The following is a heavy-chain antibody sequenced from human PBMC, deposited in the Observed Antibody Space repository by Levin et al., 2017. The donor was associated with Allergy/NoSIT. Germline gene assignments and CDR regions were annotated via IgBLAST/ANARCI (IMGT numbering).Heavy chain of an antibody. Sequence: SETLSLTCTVSGGSISSSSYYWGWIRQPPGTGLEWIGSIYYSGSTYYNPSLKSRVTISVDTSKNQFSLKLSSVTAADTAVYYCARWWLEWELLWGYGNWFDPWGQGTLVTVSS. CDR3: ARWWLEWELLWGYGNWFDP. CDR1: GGSISSSSYY. CDR2: IYYSGST. J-gene: IGHJ5*02. V-gene: IGHV4-39*01. D-gene: IGHD1-26*01.